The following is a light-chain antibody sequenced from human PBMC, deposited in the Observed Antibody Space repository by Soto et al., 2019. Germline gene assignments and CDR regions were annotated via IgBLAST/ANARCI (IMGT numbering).Light chain of an antibody. CDR1: SRDVGRYNY. CDR3: NSYAAGSPYV. V-gene: IGLV2-14*03. Sequence: QSVLTQPASVSGSPGQSITISCTGTSRDVGRYNYVSWYQQHPGKAPKLIIYDVSSRPSGVSDRFSGSKSGNTASLTVSGLQAEDEADYYCNSYAAGSPYVFGTGTKLTVL. J-gene: IGLJ1*01. CDR2: DVS.